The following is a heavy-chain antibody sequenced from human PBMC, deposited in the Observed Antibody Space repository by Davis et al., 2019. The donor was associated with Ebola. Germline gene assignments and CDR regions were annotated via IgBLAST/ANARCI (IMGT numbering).Heavy chain of an antibody. V-gene: IGHV3-23*01. Sequence: PGGSLRLSCVASGFTFSNYAMNWVRQTPGKGLEWVSAISGSGGSTYYADSVKGRFTISRDNSKNTLYLQMSSLRVEDTAIYYCAKADYYGSGSYFFDFWGQGTLVAVSS. CDR1: GFTFSNYA. CDR2: ISGSGGST. J-gene: IGHJ4*02. D-gene: IGHD3-10*01. CDR3: AKADYYGSGSYFFDF.